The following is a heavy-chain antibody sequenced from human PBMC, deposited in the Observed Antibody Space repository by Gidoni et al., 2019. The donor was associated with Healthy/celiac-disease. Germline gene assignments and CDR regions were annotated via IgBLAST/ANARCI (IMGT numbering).Heavy chain of an antibody. Sequence: QVTLKESGPVLVKPTETLTLTCTVSGFSLSNARMGVSWIRQPPGKALEWLAHIFSNDEKSYSTSLKSRLTISKDTSKSQVVLTMTNMDPVDTATYYCARIPHSGGGSYYVYDAFDIWGQGTMVTVSS. CDR2: IFSNDEK. V-gene: IGHV2-26*01. J-gene: IGHJ3*02. D-gene: IGHD1-26*01. CDR3: ARIPHSGGGSYYVYDAFDI. CDR1: GFSLSNARMG.